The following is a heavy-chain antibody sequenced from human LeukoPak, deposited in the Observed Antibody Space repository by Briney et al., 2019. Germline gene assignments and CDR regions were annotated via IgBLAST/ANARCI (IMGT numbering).Heavy chain of an antibody. J-gene: IGHJ3*02. CDR2: IRYDGSNK. CDR3: AKALPRIAVALDAFDI. Sequence: GGSLRLSCAASGFTFSSYGMHWVRQAPGKGLEWVVFIRYDGSNKYYADSVKGRFTISRDNSKNTLYLQMNSLRAEDTAVYYCAKALPRIAVALDAFDIWGQGTMVTVSS. CDR1: GFTFSSYG. V-gene: IGHV3-30*02. D-gene: IGHD6-19*01.